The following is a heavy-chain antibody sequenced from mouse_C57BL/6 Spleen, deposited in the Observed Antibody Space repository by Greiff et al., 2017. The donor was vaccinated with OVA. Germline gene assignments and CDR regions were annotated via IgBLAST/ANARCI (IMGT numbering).Heavy chain of an antibody. CDR1: GYSITSGYD. CDR3: ARGRMGYWYFDV. CDR2: ISYSGST. Sequence: VQLQESGPGMVKPSQSLSLTCTVTGYSITSGYDWHWIRHFPGNKLEWMGYISYSGSTNYNPSLKSRISITHDTSKNHFFLKLNSVTTEDTATYYCARGRMGYWYFDVWGTGTTVTVSS. V-gene: IGHV3-1*01. J-gene: IGHJ1*03. D-gene: IGHD2-3*01.